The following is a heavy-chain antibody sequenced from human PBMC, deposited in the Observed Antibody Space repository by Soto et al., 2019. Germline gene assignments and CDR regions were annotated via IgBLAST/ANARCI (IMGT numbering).Heavy chain of an antibody. CDR3: ARDEKGGLYGPDY. CDR2: IWYDGTNK. D-gene: IGHD4-17*01. J-gene: IGHJ4*02. Sequence: QVQLVESGGGVVQPGRSLRLSCAASGFTFSSHGLHWVRQAPGKGLEWVAVIWYDGTNKNYADSVKGRLTVSRDNSKNTLDLHMNSLRAEDTAVYYCARDEKGGLYGPDYWGQGTLVTVSS. V-gene: IGHV3-33*01. CDR1: GFTFSSHG.